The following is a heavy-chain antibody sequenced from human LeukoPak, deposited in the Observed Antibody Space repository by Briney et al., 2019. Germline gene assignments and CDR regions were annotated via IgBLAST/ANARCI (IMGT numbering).Heavy chain of an antibody. CDR3: ARYTSNVVGKRHYFDY. CDR1: GFTFSSYS. V-gene: IGHV3-21*01. D-gene: IGHD1-26*01. CDR2: ISSSSSYI. Sequence: PGGSLRLSCAASGFTFSSYSMNWVRQAPGKGLEWVSSISSSSSYIYYADSVKGRFTISRDNAKNSLYLQMNSLRAEDTAVYYCARYTSNVVGKRHYFDYWGQGTLVTVSS. J-gene: IGHJ4*02.